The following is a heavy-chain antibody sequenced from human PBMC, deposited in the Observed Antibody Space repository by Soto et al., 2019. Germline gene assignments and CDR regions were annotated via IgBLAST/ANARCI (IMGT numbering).Heavy chain of an antibody. CDR2: IYYTGST. D-gene: IGHD2-15*01. V-gene: IGHV4-59*12. CDR1: GGSISSYY. Sequence: QVQLQESGPGLVKPSETLSLTCTVSGGSISSYYWSWIRQPPGKGLEWIGYIYYTGSTNYNPSLKSRVTISVDTSKNQFSLKLTSVTAEDTAVYYCARFLPCSDGSCALDYWGQGTLVTVSS. J-gene: IGHJ4*02. CDR3: ARFLPCSDGSCALDY.